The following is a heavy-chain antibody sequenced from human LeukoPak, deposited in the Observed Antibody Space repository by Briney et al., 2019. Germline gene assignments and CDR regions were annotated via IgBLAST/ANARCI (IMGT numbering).Heavy chain of an antibody. D-gene: IGHD5-24*01. Sequence: ASVKVSCKASGYTFTGYYMHWVRQAPGQGLEWMGWINPNSGGTNYAQKFQGRVTMTRDTSISTAYMELSRLRSDDTAVYYCARDNNWFAVPMSYYSNMDVWAKGTPVTVSS. V-gene: IGHV1-2*02. CDR2: INPNSGGT. CDR1: GYTFTGYY. CDR3: ARDNNWFAVPMSYYSNMDV. J-gene: IGHJ6*03.